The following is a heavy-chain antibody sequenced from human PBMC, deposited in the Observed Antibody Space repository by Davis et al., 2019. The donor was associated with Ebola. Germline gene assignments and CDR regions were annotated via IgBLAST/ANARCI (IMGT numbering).Heavy chain of an antibody. V-gene: IGHV3-74*01. D-gene: IGHD3-10*01. Sequence: HTGGSLRLSCAASGFTFSSYAMSWVRQAPGKGLVWVSRINSDGSSTSYADSVKGRFTISRDNATNTLYLQMNRLRAEDTAVYYCARGYGSGSYYYYGMDVWGQGTTVTVSS. CDR3: ARGYGSGSYYYYGMDV. J-gene: IGHJ6*02. CDR2: INSDGSST. CDR1: GFTFSSYA.